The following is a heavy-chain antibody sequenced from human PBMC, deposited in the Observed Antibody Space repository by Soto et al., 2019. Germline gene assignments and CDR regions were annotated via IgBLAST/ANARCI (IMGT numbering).Heavy chain of an antibody. CDR1: GFTFASYA. V-gene: IGHV3-23*01. J-gene: IGHJ4*03. Sequence: GGSLRLSCAASGFTFASYAMSWVRHAPGKGLEWVSAISATGISTHYADSVKGRVTISRDNSANTPSLELSSLTAEDTAVYYCARDKVTSSCIGFDFWGHGALVTVS. CDR3: ARDKVTSSCIGFDF. CDR2: ISATGIST. D-gene: IGHD2-2*01.